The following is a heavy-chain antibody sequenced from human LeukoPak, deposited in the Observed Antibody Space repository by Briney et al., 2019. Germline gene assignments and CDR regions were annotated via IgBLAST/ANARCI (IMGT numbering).Heavy chain of an antibody. CDR3: ARVARCTSCFDVDY. J-gene: IGHJ4*02. CDR2: FFLKGST. D-gene: IGHD2-2*01. Sequence: SETLSLTCTVSGYSITSAYYWGWIRQPPGKGLEWIGSFFLKGSTYYNPSLKSRVTISVDTSKNQFSLTLSSVTAADTAVYCCARVARCTSCFDVDYWGQGTLVTVSS. V-gene: IGHV4-38-2*02. CDR1: GYSITSAYY.